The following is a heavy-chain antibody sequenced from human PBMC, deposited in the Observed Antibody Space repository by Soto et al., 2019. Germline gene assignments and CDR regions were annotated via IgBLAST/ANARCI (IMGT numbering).Heavy chain of an antibody. CDR1: GGSISNYY. CDR2: FYYTGIT. CDR3: ARHVVESLSFGVFVHNFDY. J-gene: IGHJ4*01. Sequence: SETLSLTCTVSGGSISNYYWSWIRQPPGKGLEWIGYFYYTGITNYNPSLKSRISMSVDTSKNQFSLKLSSVTAADTAVYYCARHVVESLSFGVFVHNFDYWGHGTLFTVSS. V-gene: IGHV4-59*08. D-gene: IGHD3-10*01.